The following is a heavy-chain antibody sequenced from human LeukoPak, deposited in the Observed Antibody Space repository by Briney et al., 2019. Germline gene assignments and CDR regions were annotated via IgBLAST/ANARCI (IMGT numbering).Heavy chain of an antibody. D-gene: IGHD1-26*01. CDR1: GYSFTNHW. CDR3: ARYANIGSSEYFQH. CDR2: IYPGDSDA. Sequence: GESLKISCKGSGYSFTNHWIGWVRQMPGKRLEWMGNIYPGDSDARCSPSFQGQVTISADKSITTAYLQWSSLKASDTAMYYCARYANIGSSEYFQHWGQGTLVTVSS. J-gene: IGHJ1*01. V-gene: IGHV5-51*01.